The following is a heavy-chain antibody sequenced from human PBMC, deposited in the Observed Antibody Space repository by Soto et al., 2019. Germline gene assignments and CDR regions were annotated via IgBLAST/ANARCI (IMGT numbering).Heavy chain of an antibody. CDR3: ARSRPTMVRGVIITTYYFDY. J-gene: IGHJ4*03. CDR1: GYTFTSYY. V-gene: IGHV1-46*01. CDR2: INPSGGST. Sequence: GASVKVSCKASGYTFTSYYMHWVRQAPGQGLEWMGIINPSGGSTSYAQKFQGRVTMTRDTSTSTVYMELSSLRSEDTAVYYCARSRPTMVRGVIITTYYFDYWGQGTTVTVSS. D-gene: IGHD3-10*01.